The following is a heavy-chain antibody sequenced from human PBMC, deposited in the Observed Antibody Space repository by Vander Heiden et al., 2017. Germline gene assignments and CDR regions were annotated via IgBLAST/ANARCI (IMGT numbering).Heavy chain of an antibody. Sequence: EVQLVESGGGLVKPGGSLRLSCAASGFTFSSYSMNWVRQAPGKGLEWVSSISSSSSYIYYADAVKGRFTISRDNAKNSMYLQMQRMRAEDTAVYYCAIDHGGKKLVFLRWGQGTLVTVSS. J-gene: IGHJ4*02. CDR2: ISSSSSYI. CDR3: AIDHGGKKLVFLR. CDR1: GFTFSSYS. D-gene: IGHD2-15*01. V-gene: IGHV3-21*01.